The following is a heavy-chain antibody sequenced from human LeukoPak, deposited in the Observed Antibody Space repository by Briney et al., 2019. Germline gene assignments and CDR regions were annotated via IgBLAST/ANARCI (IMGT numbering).Heavy chain of an antibody. V-gene: IGHV3-64*01. CDR2: ISSNGGDT. CDR3: ARDLGVPGNFDY. J-gene: IGHJ4*02. D-gene: IGHD3-16*01. CDR1: GFTFSSYA. Sequence: GGSLRLSCAASGFTFSSYAMHWVRQAPGKGLEYVSAISSNGGDTYYANSVKGRFIISRDNSKNTLYLQMGSLRAEDMAVYYCARDLGVPGNFDYWGQGTLVTVSS.